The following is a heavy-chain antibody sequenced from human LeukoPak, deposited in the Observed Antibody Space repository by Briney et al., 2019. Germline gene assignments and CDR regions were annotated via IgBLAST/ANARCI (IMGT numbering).Heavy chain of an antibody. CDR3: ARHTYGGNIDY. V-gene: IGHV5-10-1*01. J-gene: IGHJ4*02. CDR2: IDPSDSYT. Sequence: GESLKISCEASGYTFTTYWISWVRQMPGKGLEWMGRIDPSDSYTNYSPSFQGHVTISADKSISTAYLQWSSLKASDTAMYYCARHTYGGNIDYWGQGTLVTVSS. CDR1: GYTFTTYW. D-gene: IGHD4-23*01.